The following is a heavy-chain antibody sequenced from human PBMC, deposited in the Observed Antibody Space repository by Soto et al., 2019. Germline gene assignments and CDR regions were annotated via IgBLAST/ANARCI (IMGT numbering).Heavy chain of an antibody. J-gene: IGHJ6*03. D-gene: IGHD5-18*01. CDR2: IYDSGST. CDR3: ARHRLLTNLMDV. Sequence: SETLSLTCTVSGGSISSYFWSWIRQPSGKGLEWIGYIYDSGSTNYNPSLKSRVTISVDTSKNQFSLKLSSVTAADTAVYYCARHRLLTNLMDVWGKGTTVTVSS. V-gene: IGHV4-59*08. CDR1: GGSISSYF.